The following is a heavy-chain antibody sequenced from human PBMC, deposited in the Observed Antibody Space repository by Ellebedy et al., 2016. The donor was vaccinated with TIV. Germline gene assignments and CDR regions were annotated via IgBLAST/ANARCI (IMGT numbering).Heavy chain of an antibody. V-gene: IGHV3-7*01. CDR2: IRQEGDEI. CDR3: ARRASYGDYAVQVNPWFDP. CDR1: GSNFRSYW. Sequence: GESLKISCAASGSNFRSYWMTWVRQAPGKGLEWVAKIRQEGDEIYYVDSVKGRFTISRDNAKSSLFLQMNSLRVEDTAVYYCARRASYGDYAVQVNPWFDPWGQGTLVTVSS. J-gene: IGHJ5*02. D-gene: IGHD4-17*01.